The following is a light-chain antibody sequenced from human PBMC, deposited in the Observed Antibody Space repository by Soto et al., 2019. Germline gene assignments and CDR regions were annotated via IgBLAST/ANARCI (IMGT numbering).Light chain of an antibody. J-gene: IGLJ1*01. CDR3: QSYEVRPHNYV. CDR2: GDN. CDR1: TSNIGAPYD. V-gene: IGLV1-40*01. Sequence: QSVPTEPPPESGSPGQMFSASCTGSTSNIGAPYDFHWYQHLPAIAPKLLIYGDNNRPSGAPERFSGCAACTSASLASTSLQAEDEADYYCQSYEVRPHNYVCGPSPNATVL.